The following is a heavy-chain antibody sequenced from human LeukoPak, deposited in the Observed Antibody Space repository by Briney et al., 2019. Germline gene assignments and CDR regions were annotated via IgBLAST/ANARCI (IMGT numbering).Heavy chain of an antibody. CDR1: GGSISSGSYY. CDR2: IYSSGST. D-gene: IGHD3-22*01. Sequence: SETLSLTCTVSGGSISSGSYYWGWNRQPAGKGLEWIVRIYSSGSTNDNPSLKSRVTISVDTSKTQFSLKLSSVTAADTAVYYCASNYYDSSGYVWFDPWGQGTLVTASS. CDR3: ASNYYDSSGYVWFDP. J-gene: IGHJ5*02. V-gene: IGHV4-61*02.